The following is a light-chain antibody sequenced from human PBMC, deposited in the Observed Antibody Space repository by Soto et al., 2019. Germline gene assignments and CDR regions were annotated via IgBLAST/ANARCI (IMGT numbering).Light chain of an antibody. CDR3: QQYKNWPL. CDR1: QSVGSY. V-gene: IGKV3-11*01. CDR2: DAS. J-gene: IGKJ5*01. Sequence: ETVLTQSPVTLSLSPGERATLSCRASQSVGSYLAWYQQKPGQAPRLLIYDASSRAPGVPARFSGSGSGTDFTLTISSLQSEDFAVYYCQQYKNWPLFGQGTRLEIK.